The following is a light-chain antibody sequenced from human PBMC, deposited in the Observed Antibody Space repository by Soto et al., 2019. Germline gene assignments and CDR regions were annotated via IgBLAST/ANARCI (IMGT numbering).Light chain of an antibody. Sequence: QSVLTQPPSVSGAPGQRVTISCTGSSSNIGAGYDVHWYQQLPGTAPKLLIYGNSNRPSGVPDRFSGSKSGTSASLAITGLQAEEEADYYCQSYDSGLSGYVFGTGTKLTVL. J-gene: IGLJ1*01. CDR2: GNS. V-gene: IGLV1-40*01. CDR1: SSNIGAGYD. CDR3: QSYDSGLSGYV.